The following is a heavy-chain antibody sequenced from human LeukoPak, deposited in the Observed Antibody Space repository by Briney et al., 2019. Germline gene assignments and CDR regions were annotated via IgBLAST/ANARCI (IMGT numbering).Heavy chain of an antibody. V-gene: IGHV3-20*04. Sequence: GGSLRLSCAASGFTFDDYGMSWVRQAPGKGLEWVSGINWNGGSTGYADSVKGRFAISRDNAKNSLYLQLNSLRAEDTALYYCATYIVGPTLDYWGQGALVTVSS. CDR1: GFTFDDYG. CDR2: INWNGGST. D-gene: IGHD1-26*01. J-gene: IGHJ4*02. CDR3: ATYIVGPTLDY.